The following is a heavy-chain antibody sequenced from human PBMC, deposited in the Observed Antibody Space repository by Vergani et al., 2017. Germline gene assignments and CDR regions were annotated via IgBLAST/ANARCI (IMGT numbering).Heavy chain of an antibody. J-gene: IGHJ4*02. CDR2: ISAYNGNT. CDR3: ARDNYDFWSGDYGS. D-gene: IGHD3-3*01. CDR1: GYTFTSYG. Sequence: QVQLVQSGAEVKKPGASVKVSCKASGYTFTSYGISWVRQAPGQGLEWMGWISAYNGNTNYAQKLQGRVTMTTDTSTRTAYMELRSLRSYDTALYYCARDNYDFWSGDYGSGGQGTLVTVAS. V-gene: IGHV1-18*01.